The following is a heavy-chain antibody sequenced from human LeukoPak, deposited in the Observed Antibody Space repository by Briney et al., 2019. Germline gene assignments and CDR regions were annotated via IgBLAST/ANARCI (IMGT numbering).Heavy chain of an antibody. J-gene: IGHJ6*03. CDR1: GGSISSSSYY. V-gene: IGHV4-39*01. D-gene: IGHD4-11*01. CDR2: IYYSGST. Sequence: SETLSLTCTVSGGSISSSSYYWGWIRQPPGKGLEWIGSIYYSGSTYYNPSLKSRVTISVDTSKNQFSLKLSSVTAADTAVYYCASLTTPVYYYYMDVWGKGTTVTVSS. CDR3: ASLTTPVYYYYMDV.